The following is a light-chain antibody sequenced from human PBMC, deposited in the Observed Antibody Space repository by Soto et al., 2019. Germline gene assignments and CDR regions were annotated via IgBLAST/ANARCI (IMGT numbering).Light chain of an antibody. Sequence: IVLTQSPGTLSLSPGEGATLSCRASQSVSSNYLAWYQQIPGHAPRLLIYGVSSRAAGIPDRFSGSGSGTDFTLTINRLEPEDFAVYYCQQYGSSPITFGQGTDWRL. CDR2: GVS. J-gene: IGKJ5*01. CDR1: QSVSSNY. V-gene: IGKV3-20*01. CDR3: QQYGSSPIT.